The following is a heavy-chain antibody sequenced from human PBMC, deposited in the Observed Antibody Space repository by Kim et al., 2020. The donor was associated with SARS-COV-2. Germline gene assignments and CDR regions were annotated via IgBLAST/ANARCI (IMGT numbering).Heavy chain of an antibody. J-gene: IGHJ6*02. CDR1: GFTFSSYS. V-gene: IGHV3-21*01. CDR3: AREGRAPPYYYDSSGYSPLRMDV. CDR2: ISSSSYI. Sequence: GGSLRLSCAASGFTFSSYSMNWVRQAPGKGLEWVSSISSSSYIYYADSVKGRFTISRDNAKNSLYLQMNSLRAEDTAVYYCAREGRAPPYYYDSSGYSPLRMDVWGQGTTVTVSS. D-gene: IGHD3-22*01.